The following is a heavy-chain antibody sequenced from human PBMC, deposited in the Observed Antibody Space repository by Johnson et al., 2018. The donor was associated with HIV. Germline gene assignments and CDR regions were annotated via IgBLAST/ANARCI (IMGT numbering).Heavy chain of an antibody. Sequence: VQLVESGGGLVQPGGSLRLSCAASGFTLSSYDMHWVRQATGKGLELVSEIDTAGDTYYPGSVKGRFTTSRENAKNSLYLQMNSLRAGDTAVYYCARRSIRSDGFDIWGQGTMVTVSS. CDR3: ARRSIRSDGFDI. CDR1: GFTLSSYD. V-gene: IGHV3-13*01. CDR2: IDTAGDT. J-gene: IGHJ3*02. D-gene: IGHD4-11*01.